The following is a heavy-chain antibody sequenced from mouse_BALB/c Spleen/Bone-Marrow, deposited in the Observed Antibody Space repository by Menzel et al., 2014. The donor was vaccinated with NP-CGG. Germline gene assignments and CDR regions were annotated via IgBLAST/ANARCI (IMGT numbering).Heavy chain of an antibody. V-gene: IGHV2-9*02. J-gene: IGHJ4*01. CDR3: ARPTPRYFAMDY. Sequence: VKLMESGPGLVSPSQSLSITCTVSGFSLTSYGVHWVRQPPGKGLEWLGVIWAGGSTNYNSALMSRLSISKDNSKSQVFLKMNSLQTDGTAMYYCARPTPRYFAMDYWGQGTSVTVSS. CDR1: GFSLTSYG. D-gene: IGHD6-1*01. CDR2: IWAGGST.